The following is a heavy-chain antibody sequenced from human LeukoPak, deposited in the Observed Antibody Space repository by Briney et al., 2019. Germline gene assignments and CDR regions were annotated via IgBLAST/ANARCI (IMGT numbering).Heavy chain of an antibody. J-gene: IGHJ4*02. CDR2: ISGSGGST. D-gene: IGHD2-15*01. Sequence: GGSLRLSCAASGFTFSSYAMSWVRQAPGKGLEWVSAISGSGGSTYYADSVKGRFAISRDNSKNTLYLQMNSLRAEDTAVYYCAKVPVVVVAAKFDYWGQGALVTVSS. CDR3: AKVPVVVVAAKFDY. CDR1: GFTFSSYA. V-gene: IGHV3-23*01.